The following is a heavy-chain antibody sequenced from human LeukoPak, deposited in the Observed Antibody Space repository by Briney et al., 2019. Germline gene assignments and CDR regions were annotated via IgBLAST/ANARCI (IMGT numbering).Heavy chain of an antibody. CDR2: IYPGDSDT. CDR3: ARGLGYCSSTSCSWGKFDY. CDR1: GYSFTSYW. V-gene: IGHV5-51*01. J-gene: IGHJ4*02. Sequence: KGGESLKISCKGSGYSFTSYWIGWVRQMPGKGLEWMGIIYPGDSDTRYSPSFQGQVTISADKSISAAYLQWSSLKASDTAMYYCARGLGYCSSTSCSWGKFDYWGQGTLVTVSS. D-gene: IGHD2-2*01.